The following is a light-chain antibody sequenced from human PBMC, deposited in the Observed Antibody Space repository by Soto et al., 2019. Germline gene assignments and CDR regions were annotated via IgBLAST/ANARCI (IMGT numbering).Light chain of an antibody. Sequence: EIVLTQSPGTLSLSPGERATLSCRSSQRVSSTYLAWYQQKPGQAPRLLIYGASSRATGIPDRFSGSGSGTDFTLTTSRLEPEDFAVYYCQQYDSSRLFGGGTKVDIK. CDR2: GAS. J-gene: IGKJ4*01. CDR3: QQYDSSRL. CDR1: QRVSSTY. V-gene: IGKV3-20*01.